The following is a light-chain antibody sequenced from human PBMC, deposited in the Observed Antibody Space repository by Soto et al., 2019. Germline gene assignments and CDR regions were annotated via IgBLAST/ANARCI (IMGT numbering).Light chain of an antibody. CDR1: QTVSKNY. J-gene: IGKJ1*01. V-gene: IGKV3D-20*02. Sequence: EIVLTQSPVTLSLSPGEGATLSCRASQTVSKNYLAWYHQKPGQAPRLLIYAASTRATGIPDRFSGSGSGTDFSXTSRRLEHEHFALYCCQKEKNWPQTFGQGTKVAIK. CDR2: AAS. CDR3: QKEKNWPQT.